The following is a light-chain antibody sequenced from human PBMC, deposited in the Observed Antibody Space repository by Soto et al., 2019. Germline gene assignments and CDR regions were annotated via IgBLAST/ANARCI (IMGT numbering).Light chain of an antibody. Sequence: DIVMTQSPLSLPVTPGEPASISCRSSQTLLHSNGYNYLDWYLQKPGQSPQLLISLGSDRASGVPDRFSGSGSGTDFTLKISRVEAEDVGVYYCMQSLQTPWKFGQGTNVGIK. V-gene: IGKV2-28*01. CDR3: MQSLQTPWK. CDR2: LGS. CDR1: QTLLHSNGYNY. J-gene: IGKJ1*01.